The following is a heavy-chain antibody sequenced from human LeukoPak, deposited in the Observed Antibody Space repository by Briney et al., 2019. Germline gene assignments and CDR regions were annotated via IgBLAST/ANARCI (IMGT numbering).Heavy chain of an antibody. Sequence: SQTLSLTCAISGDSVSSNSAAWNWIRQSPSRGLEWLGRTYYRSKWYNDYAVSVKSRITINPDTSKNQFSLQLNSVTPEDTAVYYCARVDYSSGWYVSPFDYWGQGTLVTVSS. J-gene: IGHJ4*02. CDR2: TYYRSKWYN. V-gene: IGHV6-1*01. CDR1: GDSVSSNSAA. CDR3: ARVDYSSGWYVSPFDY. D-gene: IGHD6-19*01.